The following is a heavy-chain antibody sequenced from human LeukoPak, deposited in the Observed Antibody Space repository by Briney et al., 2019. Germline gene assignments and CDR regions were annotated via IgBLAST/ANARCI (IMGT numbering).Heavy chain of an antibody. CDR1: GFTVSTNY. CDR3: ARPSPMYYDSSGYYGPFDY. V-gene: IGHV3-53*05. J-gene: IGHJ4*02. CDR2: LYSGGST. Sequence: PGGSLRLSCAASGFTVSTNYMSWVRQAPGKGLEWVSILYSGGSTYYANSMKGRFTISRDNSKNTLYLQMNSLRAEDTAVYYCARPSPMYYDSSGYYGPFDYWGQGTLVTVSS. D-gene: IGHD3-22*01.